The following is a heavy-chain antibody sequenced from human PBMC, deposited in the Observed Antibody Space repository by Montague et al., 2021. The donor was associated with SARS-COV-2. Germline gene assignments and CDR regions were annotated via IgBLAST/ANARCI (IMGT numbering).Heavy chain of an antibody. CDR2: LHYAGXA. CDR3: VSTYNGNWYYFDY. J-gene: IGHJ4*02. CDR1: GGSFSSGDSY. Sequence: SETLSLTCSVSGGSFSSGDSYWGWLRQAPGKGLEWIGDLHYAGXAXYXXXXRSRVTISADTSKNQFSLKLNSVTAADTAVYYCVSTYNGNWYYFDYWGRGTLVTVSS. D-gene: IGHD6-13*01. V-gene: IGHV4-39*01.